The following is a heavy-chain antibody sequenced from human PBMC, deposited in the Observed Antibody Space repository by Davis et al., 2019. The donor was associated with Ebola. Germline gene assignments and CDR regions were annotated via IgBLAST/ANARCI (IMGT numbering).Heavy chain of an antibody. CDR1: GFTFSAYS. V-gene: IGHV3-48*04. Sequence: GESLKISCAASGFTFSAYSMNWVRQAPGKGLEWVSYISDSSTTIYYADSVKGRFTISRDNAKNSLYLQMNSLRAEDTAVYYCARDPYGSGSYYIPFDYWGQGTLVTVSS. CDR2: ISDSSTTI. J-gene: IGHJ4*02. CDR3: ARDPYGSGSYYIPFDY. D-gene: IGHD3-10*01.